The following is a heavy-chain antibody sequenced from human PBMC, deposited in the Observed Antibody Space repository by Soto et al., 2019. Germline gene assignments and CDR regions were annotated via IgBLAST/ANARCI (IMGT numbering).Heavy chain of an antibody. Sequence: QVHLQESGPGLVKPLETLSLTCTVSGGSIRNVYWSWIRQPPGKGLEWIGFIFHSGNAKYNPSLKSRVTISVDTSKNQFSLSLDSVTAADTAVYFCARAHAPTLPFDYWGQGTLVTVSS. D-gene: IGHD2-2*01. J-gene: IGHJ4*01. CDR1: GGSIRNVY. CDR2: IFHSGNA. V-gene: IGHV4-59*01. CDR3: ARAHAPTLPFDY.